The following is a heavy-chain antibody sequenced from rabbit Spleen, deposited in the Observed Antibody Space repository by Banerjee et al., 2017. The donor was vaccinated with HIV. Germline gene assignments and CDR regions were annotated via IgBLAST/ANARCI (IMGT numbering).Heavy chain of an antibody. J-gene: IGHJ4*01. CDR3: ARAGSGDYKYDL. D-gene: IGHD1-1*01. V-gene: IGHV1S7*01. CDR2: IDPIFGTT. CDR1: GFTISSNY. Sequence: QLVESRGGLVTPGGSLKLSCKASGFTISSNYWMNWVRQAPGKGLEWIGYIDPIFGTTSYASWVNGRFTISSDNAQNTVDLQMNSLTAADTATYFCARAGSGDYKYDLWGQGTLVTVS.